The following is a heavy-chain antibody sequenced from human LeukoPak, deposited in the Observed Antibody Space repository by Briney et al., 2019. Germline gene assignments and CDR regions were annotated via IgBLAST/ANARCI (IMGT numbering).Heavy chain of an antibody. Sequence: PGGSLRLSCAASGFTFSSFDMNWVRQAPGKGLEWVSSISISSTYIYYADSVKGRFTISRDNAKNSLYLQMNNLRAEDTAVYYCARVRREMKRSLGRTTEYSYYYYMDVWGKGTTVTVSS. V-gene: IGHV3-21*01. J-gene: IGHJ6*03. CDR1: GFTFSSFD. CDR3: ARVRREMKRSLGRTTEYSYYYYMDV. CDR2: ISISSTYI. D-gene: IGHD1/OR15-1a*01.